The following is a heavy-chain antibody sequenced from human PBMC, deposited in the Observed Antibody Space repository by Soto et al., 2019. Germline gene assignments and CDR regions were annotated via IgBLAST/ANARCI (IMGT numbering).Heavy chain of an antibody. V-gene: IGHV3-23*01. J-gene: IGHJ5*02. CDR3: ARGAAAAGTDWFDA. CDR2: ITTTGRNT. CDR1: GFTFISYG. D-gene: IGHD6-13*01. Sequence: PGGSLRLSCAACGFTFISYGMTWVRQAPGKGLEWVSGITTTGRNTYYAESVKGRFTISRDNSKNVVYLQMNSLRAEDTAVYYCARGAAAAGTDWFDAWGQGTLVIVSS.